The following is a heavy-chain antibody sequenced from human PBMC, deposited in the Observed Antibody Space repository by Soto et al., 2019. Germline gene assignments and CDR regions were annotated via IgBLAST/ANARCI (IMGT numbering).Heavy chain of an antibody. D-gene: IGHD2-8*01. V-gene: IGHV4-59*01. CDR2: VYYNGST. J-gene: IGHJ4*02. Sequence: SDTLALTCNSSGVSLSGSYWSWIRQSPGKGLEWLGYVYYNGSTNYSPSLRSRVSIAVDTSKNEFSLRLSSVTAADTAVYFCARSVAVNGAHIAHWGQGTQVTVSS. CDR1: GVSLSGSY. CDR3: ARSVAVNGAHIAH.